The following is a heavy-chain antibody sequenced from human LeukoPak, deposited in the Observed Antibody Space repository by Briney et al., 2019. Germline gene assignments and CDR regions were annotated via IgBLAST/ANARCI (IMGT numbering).Heavy chain of an antibody. Sequence: GGSLRRSCAASGFTVSSNYMSWVRQAPGKGLEWVSVIYSGGSTYYADSVKGRFTISRDNSKNTLYLQMNSLRAEDTAVYYCARADMVRGVIADYWGQGTLVTVSS. CDR3: ARADMVRGVIADY. D-gene: IGHD3-10*01. CDR2: IYSGGST. V-gene: IGHV3-66*01. J-gene: IGHJ4*02. CDR1: GFTVSSNY.